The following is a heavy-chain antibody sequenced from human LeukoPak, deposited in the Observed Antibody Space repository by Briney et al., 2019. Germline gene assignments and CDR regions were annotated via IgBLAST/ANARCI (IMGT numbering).Heavy chain of an antibody. V-gene: IGHV4-59*01. CDR3: ARGAGIAVAGTPSFDY. Sequence: SETLSLTCTVSGGSISSYYWSWIRQPPGKGLEWTGYIYYSGSTNYNPSLKSRVTISVDTSKNQFSLKLSSVTAADTAVYYCARGAGIAVAGTPSFDYWGQGTLVTVSS. J-gene: IGHJ4*02. D-gene: IGHD6-19*01. CDR1: GGSISSYY. CDR2: IYYSGST.